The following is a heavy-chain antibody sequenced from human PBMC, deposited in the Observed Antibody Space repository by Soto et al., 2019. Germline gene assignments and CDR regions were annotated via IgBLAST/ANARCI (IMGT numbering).Heavy chain of an antibody. J-gene: IGHJ4*02. V-gene: IGHV1-18*01. Sequence: QVQLVQSGAEVKKPGASVKVSCKASGYTFTSYGISWVRQAPGQGLEWMGWISAYNGNTNYAQKIQGRVTMTTDTSTSKAYMELTSMRSDDTAVYYCARDRGSYALDYWCQGTLVTVSS. CDR1: GYTFTSYG. D-gene: IGHD1-26*01. CDR3: ARDRGSYALDY. CDR2: ISAYNGNT.